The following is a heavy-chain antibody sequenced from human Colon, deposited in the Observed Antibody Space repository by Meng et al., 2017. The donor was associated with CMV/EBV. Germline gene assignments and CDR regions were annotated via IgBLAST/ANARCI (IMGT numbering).Heavy chain of an antibody. CDR1: GFTVSSNY. V-gene: IGHV3-66*02. CDR2: IYRGGGT. Sequence: GESLKISCAASGFTVSSNYMIWVRQAPGKGLEWVSLIYRGGGTYYAESVGGRFTISIDNSKNTLYLQMNSLRVEDTAVYYCARDSAHGDCSSTSCYWDAWDYWGQGTLVTVSS. D-gene: IGHD2-2*01. J-gene: IGHJ4*02. CDR3: ARDSAHGDCSSTSCYWDAWDY.